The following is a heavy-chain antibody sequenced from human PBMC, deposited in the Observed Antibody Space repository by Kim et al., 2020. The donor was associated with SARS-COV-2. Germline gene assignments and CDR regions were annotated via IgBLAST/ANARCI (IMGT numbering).Heavy chain of an antibody. V-gene: IGHV7-4-1*02. CDR3: ARSAVAGLVGWFDP. J-gene: IGHJ5*02. Sequence: AHGFTGRFVFSLDTSVSTAYLQISSLTAEDTAVYYCARSAVAGLVGWFDPWGQGTLVTVSS. D-gene: IGHD6-19*01.